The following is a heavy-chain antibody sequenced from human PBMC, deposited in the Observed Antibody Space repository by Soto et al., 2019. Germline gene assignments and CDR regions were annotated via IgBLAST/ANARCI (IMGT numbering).Heavy chain of an antibody. J-gene: IGHJ4*02. D-gene: IGHD2-2*01. V-gene: IGHV3-20*04. CDR1: GFTFDDYG. CDR3: ARGTTTLQREDRLDY. Sequence: PGGSLRLSCVASGFTFDDYGMSWVRQAPGKGLEWVSGINWNGGSTGYADSVKGRFTISRDNVKNSLYLQMDSLRAEDTAVYYCARGTTTLQREDRLDYWGQGTLVTVS. CDR2: INWNGGST.